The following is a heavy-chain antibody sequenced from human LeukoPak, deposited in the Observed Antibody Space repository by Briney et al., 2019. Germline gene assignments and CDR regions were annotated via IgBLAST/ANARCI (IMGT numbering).Heavy chain of an antibody. J-gene: IGHJ4*02. CDR3: ARDAYSSGWSDY. CDR1: GFTFSSYS. CDR2: ISTSSSYI. D-gene: IGHD6-19*01. Sequence: GGSLRLSCAASGFTFSSYSMNWVRQAPGKGLEWVSSISTSSSYIYYADSVKGRFTISRDNAKKSLYLQMNSLRAEDTAVYYCARDAYSSGWSDYWGQGTLVTVSS. V-gene: IGHV3-21*01.